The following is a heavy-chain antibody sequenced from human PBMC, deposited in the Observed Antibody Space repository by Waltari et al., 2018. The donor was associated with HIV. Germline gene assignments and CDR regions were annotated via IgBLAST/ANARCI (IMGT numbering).Heavy chain of an antibody. CDR1: GSTFTGYY. D-gene: IGHD1-26*01. J-gene: IGHJ4*02. CDR2: SNPNSGGT. V-gene: IGHV1-2*02. Sequence: QVQLVQSGAEVKKPGASVKVSCKASGSTFTGYYMHWVRQAPGQGLEWMGWSNPNSGGTNNAQKFQGRVTMTRDTSISTAYMELSRLRSDDTAVYYCARGSRSVKWELHYYFDYWGQGTLVTVSS. CDR3: ARGSRSVKWELHYYFDY.